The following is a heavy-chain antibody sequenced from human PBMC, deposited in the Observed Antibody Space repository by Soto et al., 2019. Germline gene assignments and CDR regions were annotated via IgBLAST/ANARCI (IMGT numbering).Heavy chain of an antibody. D-gene: IGHD3-10*01. CDR3: AKDRRPYMVRGVIMSIWLTYGMDV. CDR1: GFTFSSYG. V-gene: IGHV3-30*18. Sequence: PGGSLRLSCAASGFTFSSYGMHWVRQAPGKGLEWVAVISYDGSNKYYADSVKGRFTISRDNSKNTLYLQMNSLRAEDTAVYYCAKDRRPYMVRGVIMSIWLTYGMDVWGQGTTVTVSS. J-gene: IGHJ6*02. CDR2: ISYDGSNK.